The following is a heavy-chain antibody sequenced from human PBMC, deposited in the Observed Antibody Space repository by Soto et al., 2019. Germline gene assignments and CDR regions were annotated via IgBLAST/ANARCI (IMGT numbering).Heavy chain of an antibody. CDR1: NGSISSYF. Sequence: QVQLQESGPGLVKPSETLSLTCSVSNGSISSYFWSWIRQSPGKGLEWIGYVYHSGRTDYNPSLRSRVTISVDTSKNQFSLKLTSVTAADTAVYYCARGAKPYQPLLYSEFWGQGALVTVSS. CDR3: ARGAKPYQPLLYSEF. V-gene: IGHV4-59*01. D-gene: IGHD2-2*01. J-gene: IGHJ4*02. CDR2: VYHSGRT.